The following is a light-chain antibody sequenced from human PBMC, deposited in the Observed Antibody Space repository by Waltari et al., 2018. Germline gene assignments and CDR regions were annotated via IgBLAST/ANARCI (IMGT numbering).Light chain of an antibody. J-gene: IGKJ1*01. Sequence: DIQMTQSPSTLSASVGDRVNITCRASQSISTWLAWYQQKPGKAPKLLIYKASDLDSGVPSRFGGSGSGTEFTLTISSLQPDDFATYHCQQYYSSPWTFGRGTKVEI. CDR2: KAS. CDR3: QQYYSSPWT. CDR1: QSISTW. V-gene: IGKV1-5*03.